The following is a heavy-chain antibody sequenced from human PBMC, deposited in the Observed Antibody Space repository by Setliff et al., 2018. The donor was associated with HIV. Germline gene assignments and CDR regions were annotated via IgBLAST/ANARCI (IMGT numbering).Heavy chain of an antibody. D-gene: IGHD3-22*01. CDR2: IYHSGFT. V-gene: IGHV4-38-2*02. CDR3: ARDRYDSSGYRNRALDI. Sequence: PSETLSLTCTVSGYSISSGYYWGWIRLPPGKGLEWIGDIYHSGFTIYNPSLKSRVTLSLDTSKNQFSLRLNSVTAADTAIYYCARDRYDSSGYRNRALDIWGQGTMVTVSS. J-gene: IGHJ3*02. CDR1: GYSISSGYY.